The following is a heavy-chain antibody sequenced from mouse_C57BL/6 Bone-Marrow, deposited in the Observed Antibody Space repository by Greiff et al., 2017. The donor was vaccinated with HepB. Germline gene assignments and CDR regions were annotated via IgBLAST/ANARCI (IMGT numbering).Heavy chain of an antibody. CDR1: GYTFTSYW. CDR2: IDPSDSYT. D-gene: IGHD2-5*01. Sequence: VQLQQPGAELVRPGTSVKLSCKASGYTFTSYWMHWVKQRPGQGLEWIGVIDPSDSYTNYNQKFKGKATLTVDTSSSPAYMQLSSLTSEDSAVYYCARDELFYSNYPYAMDYWGQGTSVTVSS. J-gene: IGHJ4*01. V-gene: IGHV1-59*01. CDR3: ARDELFYSNYPYAMDY.